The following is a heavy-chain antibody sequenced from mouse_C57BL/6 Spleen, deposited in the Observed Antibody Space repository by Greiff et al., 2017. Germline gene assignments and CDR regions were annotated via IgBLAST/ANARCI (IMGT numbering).Heavy chain of an antibody. J-gene: IGHJ2*01. V-gene: IGHV5-16*01. CDR2: INYDGSST. Sequence: EVQLVESEGGLVQPGSSMKLSCTASGFTFSDYYMAWVRQVPEKGLEWVANINYDGSSTYYLDSLKSRFIISRDNAKNILYLQMSSLKSEDTATYYCARVPVGSYYFDYWGQGTTLTVSS. CDR3: ARVPVGSYYFDY. CDR1: GFTFSDYY.